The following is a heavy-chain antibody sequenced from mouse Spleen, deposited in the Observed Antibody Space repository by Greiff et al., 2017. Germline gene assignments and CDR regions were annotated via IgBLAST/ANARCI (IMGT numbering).Heavy chain of an antibody. V-gene: IGHV5-9-1*01. CDR1: GFTFSSYA. Sequence: DVKLVESGGGLVKPGGSLKLSCAASGFTFSSYAMSWVRQTPEKRLEWVATISSGGSYTYYPDSVKGRFTISRDNAKNTLYLQMSSLRSEDTAMYYCARGNYYGSSLYAMDYWGQGTSVTVSS. J-gene: IGHJ4*01. CDR2: ISSGGSYT. CDR3: ARGNYYGSSLYAMDY. D-gene: IGHD1-1*01.